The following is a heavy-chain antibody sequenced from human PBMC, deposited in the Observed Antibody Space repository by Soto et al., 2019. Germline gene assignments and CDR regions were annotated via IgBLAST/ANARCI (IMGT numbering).Heavy chain of an antibody. CDR3: ARATTVTDY. J-gene: IGHJ4*02. Sequence: GGSLRLSCAASGFTFRSFPMNWVRQAPGKGLEWVGRTRNKANTHTTEYAASVKGRFTISRDDSKNSLYLQRNSLKTEDTALYDCARATTVTDYWGQGTLVTVSS. CDR2: TRNKANTHTT. D-gene: IGHD4-17*01. CDR1: GFTFRSFP. V-gene: IGHV3-72*01.